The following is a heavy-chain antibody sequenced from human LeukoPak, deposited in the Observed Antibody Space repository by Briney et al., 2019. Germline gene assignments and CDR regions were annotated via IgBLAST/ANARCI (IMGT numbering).Heavy chain of an antibody. Sequence: TSQTLSLTCTVSGGSISSGGYYWSWIRQHPGKGLEWIGYIYYSGSTYYNPSLKSRVTISVDTSKNQFSLKLSSVTAADTAVYYCARPSSTSFNWFDPWGQGTLVTVSS. CDR3: ARPSSTSFNWFDP. V-gene: IGHV4-31*03. CDR2: IYYSGST. J-gene: IGHJ5*02. D-gene: IGHD2-2*01. CDR1: GGSISSGGYY.